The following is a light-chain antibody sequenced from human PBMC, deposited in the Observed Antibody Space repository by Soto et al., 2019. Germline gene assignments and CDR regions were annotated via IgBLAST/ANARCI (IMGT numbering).Light chain of an antibody. CDR2: AAA. CDR3: QQYLSYPYT. CDR1: QGISSF. J-gene: IGKJ2*01. V-gene: IGKV1-8*01. Sequence: AIRMTQSPSSISASTGDRVTITCRASQGISSFLAWYQQKPGKAPKLLIYAAATLQRGAPSRFSASGSWTDFTLTISRLQSEDFATYFCQQYLSYPYTFGQGTKLE.